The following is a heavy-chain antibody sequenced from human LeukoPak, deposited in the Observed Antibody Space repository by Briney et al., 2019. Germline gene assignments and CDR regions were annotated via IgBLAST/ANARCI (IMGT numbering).Heavy chain of an antibody. V-gene: IGHV4-39*01. CDR3: ARLRPHYSNYDLGYFDY. CDR1: GGSISSGSYY. Sequence: SETLSLTCTVSGGSISSGSYYWVWLRQPPGRVLEWVGSIYYSGSTYYNPSLKSRVTISVDTSKNQFSLKPSSVTAADTAVYYCARLRPHYSNYDLGYFDYWGQGTLVTVSS. J-gene: IGHJ4*02. D-gene: IGHD4-11*01. CDR2: IYYSGST.